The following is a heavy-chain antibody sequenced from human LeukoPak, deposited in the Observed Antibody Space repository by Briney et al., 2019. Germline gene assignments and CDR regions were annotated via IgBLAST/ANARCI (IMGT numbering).Heavy chain of an antibody. CDR3: ARHSGLRSPFDP. Sequence: RSSETLSLTCTASGGSISTTNYYWGRIRQPPGRDLEWIGSIYSSGNTYYNPSLESRVTISVDTSKNQLSLKLTSATAADTSVYYCARHSGLRSPFDPWGQGTLVTVSS. CDR1: GGSISTTNYY. CDR2: IYSSGNT. J-gene: IGHJ5*02. V-gene: IGHV4-39*01. D-gene: IGHD3-3*01.